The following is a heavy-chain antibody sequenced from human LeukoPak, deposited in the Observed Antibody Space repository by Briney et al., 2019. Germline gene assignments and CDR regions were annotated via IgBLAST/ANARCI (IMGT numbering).Heavy chain of an antibody. J-gene: IGHJ4*02. V-gene: IGHV3-73*01. CDR1: GFTFSGSA. D-gene: IGHD4-11*01. CDR2: IISKANSYET. CDR3: TSHGRTTGSFDY. Sequence: GGSLRLSCAASGFTFSGSAMYWVRPASGKGREWVGRIISKANSYETAYAASVKGRFTISRDDSKNTAYLQMNSLRAEDTAVYYCTSHGRTTGSFDYWGQGTLVTVSS.